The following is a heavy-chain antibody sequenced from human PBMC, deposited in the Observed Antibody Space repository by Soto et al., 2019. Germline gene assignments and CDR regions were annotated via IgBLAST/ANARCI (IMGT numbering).Heavy chain of an antibody. CDR2: IYYSGST. Sequence: SETLSLTCTVSGGSISSDDYYWSWIRPPPGKGLEWIGYIYYSGSTSYNPSLKSRLTISLDTSKNLFSLKLSSVSAADTAVYYCARDRSNSPDYFDYWGQGTMVTVSS. D-gene: IGHD6-6*01. CDR3: ARDRSNSPDYFDY. J-gene: IGHJ4*02. V-gene: IGHV4-30-4*01. CDR1: GGSISSDDYY.